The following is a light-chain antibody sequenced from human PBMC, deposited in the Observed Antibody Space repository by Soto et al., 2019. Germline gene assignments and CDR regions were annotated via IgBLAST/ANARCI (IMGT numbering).Light chain of an antibody. CDR3: ASWDDSLSGFV. CDR1: SSDVGGYNY. V-gene: IGLV2-8*01. CDR2: EVN. Sequence: QSVLTQPPSASGSPGQSVTISCTGTSSDVGGYNYVSWYQQHPGKAPKLMIYEVNKRPSGVPDRFSGSKSGNTASLTVSGLQADDEADYYCASWDDSLSGFVFGTGTKLTVL. J-gene: IGLJ1*01.